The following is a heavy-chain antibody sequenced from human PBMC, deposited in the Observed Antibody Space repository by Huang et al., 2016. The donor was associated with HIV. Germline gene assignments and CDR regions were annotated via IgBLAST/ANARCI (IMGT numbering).Heavy chain of an antibody. V-gene: IGHV3-30*18. CDR2: ISNDGSRK. D-gene: IGHD4-17*01. Sequence: QVHLEESGGGVVQPGRPLGLSCTAFGFRFSAFGLDWVRLAPGKRLGWVAGISNDGSRKYYVDSVKGRFTISRDNSKNIVYLQMNSLRPEDTAVYYCAKPSGDYEFFDFWGQGTVVTVSS. J-gene: IGHJ4*02. CDR1: GFRFSAFG. CDR3: AKPSGDYEFFDF.